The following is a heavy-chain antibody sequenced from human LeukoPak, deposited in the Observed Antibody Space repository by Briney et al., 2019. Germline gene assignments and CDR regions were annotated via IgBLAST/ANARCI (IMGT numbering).Heavy chain of an antibody. CDR3: ARSSGYYYLNWFDP. V-gene: IGHV1-69*05. CDR1: GGTFSSYA. CDR2: IIPIFGTA. Sequence: GSSVKVSCKASGGTFSSYAISWVRQAPGQGLEWMGGIIPIFGTANYAQKFQGRVTITTDESTSTAYMELSSLRSDDTAVYYCARSSGYYYLNWFDPWGQGTLVTVSS. J-gene: IGHJ5*02. D-gene: IGHD3-22*01.